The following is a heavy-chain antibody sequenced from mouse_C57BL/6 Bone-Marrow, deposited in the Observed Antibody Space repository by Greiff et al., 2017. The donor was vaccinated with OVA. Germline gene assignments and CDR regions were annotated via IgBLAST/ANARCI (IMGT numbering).Heavy chain of an antibody. Sequence: VKVVESGPGLVQPSQSLSITCTVSGFSLTSYGVHWVRQSPGKGLEWLGVIWRGGSTDYNAAFMSRLSITKDNSKSQVFFKMNSLQADDTAIYYFAKCPDGTLLSRDYWGQGTSVTVSS. CDR1: GFSLTSYG. D-gene: IGHD1-1*01. CDR2: IWRGGST. J-gene: IGHJ4*01. V-gene: IGHV2-5*01. CDR3: AKCPDGTLLSRDY.